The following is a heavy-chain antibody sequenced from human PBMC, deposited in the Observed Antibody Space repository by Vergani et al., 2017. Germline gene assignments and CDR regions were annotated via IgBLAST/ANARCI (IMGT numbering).Heavy chain of an antibody. CDR3: ARDQGWELLHWFDP. Sequence: VQLVESGGGLVQPGGSLRLSCAASGFTFSSYWMSWVRQAPGKGLEWVANIKQDGSEKYYVDSVKGRFTISRDNAKNSLYLQMNSLRAEDTAVYYGARDQGWELLHWFDPWGQGTLVTVSS. CDR1: GFTFSSYW. D-gene: IGHD1-26*01. CDR2: IKQDGSEK. J-gene: IGHJ5*02. V-gene: IGHV3-7*01.